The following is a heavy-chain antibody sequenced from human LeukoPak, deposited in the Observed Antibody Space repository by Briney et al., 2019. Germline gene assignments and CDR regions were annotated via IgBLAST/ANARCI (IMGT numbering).Heavy chain of an antibody. V-gene: IGHV3-23*01. CDR2: IVGSGVTT. J-gene: IGHJ4*02. D-gene: IGHD5-24*01. CDR1: GFTFSNYG. CDR3: ARGDRRLQFGC. Sequence: GGSLRLSCAASGFTFSNYGMNWVRQAPGKGLEWVSGIVGSGVTTYYADSVEGRFTISRDNSNNTLYLQMSSLRAEDTAVYYCARGDRRLQFGCWGQGTLVTVSS.